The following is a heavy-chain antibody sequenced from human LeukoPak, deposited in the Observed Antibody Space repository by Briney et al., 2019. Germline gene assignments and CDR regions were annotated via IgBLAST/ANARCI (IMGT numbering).Heavy chain of an antibody. CDR1: GFTFSSYS. Sequence: GGSLRLSCAASGFTFSSYSMNWVRQAPGKGLEWVSSISSSSSYIYYADSVKGRFTISRDNAKNSLYLQMNSLRAEDTAVYYCACYYDSSGPNAFDIWGQGTMVTVSS. CDR3: ACYYDSSGPNAFDI. CDR2: ISSSSSYI. V-gene: IGHV3-21*04. J-gene: IGHJ3*02. D-gene: IGHD3-22*01.